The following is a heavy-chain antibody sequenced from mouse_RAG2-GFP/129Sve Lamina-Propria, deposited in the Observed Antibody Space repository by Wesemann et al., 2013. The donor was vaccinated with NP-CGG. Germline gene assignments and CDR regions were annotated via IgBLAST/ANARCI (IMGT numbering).Heavy chain of an antibody. V-gene: IGHV14-3*01. CDR1: GFNIKDYY. Sequence: EVQLQQSGAELVKPGASVKLSCTASGFNIKDYYMHWVKQRTEQGLEWIGRIDPANGNTKYAPKFQGKATITADTSSNTAYLQLSSLTSEDTAIYYCARSWDGWGQGTTLTVSS. CDR3: ARSWDG. D-gene: IGHD4-1*01. J-gene: IGHJ2*01. CDR2: IDPANGNT.